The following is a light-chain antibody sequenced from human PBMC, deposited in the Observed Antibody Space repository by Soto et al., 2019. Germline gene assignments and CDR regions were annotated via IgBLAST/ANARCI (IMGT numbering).Light chain of an antibody. Sequence: QSALTQPASVSGSPGQSITISCTGTSSDIGTYNSVSWYQHHPGKAPKLLIFEVIDRPSGVSDCFSGSKSGNTASLTISGLQPEDEADYYCCSYTSTYTLVFGGGTKLTVL. CDR2: EVI. V-gene: IGLV2-14*01. CDR1: SSDIGTYNS. J-gene: IGLJ3*02. CDR3: CSYTSTYTLV.